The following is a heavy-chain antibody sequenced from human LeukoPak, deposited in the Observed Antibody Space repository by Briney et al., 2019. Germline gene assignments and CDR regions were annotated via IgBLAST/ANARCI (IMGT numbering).Heavy chain of an antibody. CDR1: GFTFSSYA. CDR3: ARIHTANPDY. J-gene: IGHJ4*02. D-gene: IGHD5-18*01. V-gene: IGHV3-30-3*01. CDR2: ISYDGSNK. Sequence: GRSLRLSCAASGFTFSSYAMHWVRQAPGKGLEWVAVISYDGSNKYYADSVKGRFTISRDNSKNTLYLQMNSLRAEDTAVYYCARIHTANPDYWGQGTLVTVSS.